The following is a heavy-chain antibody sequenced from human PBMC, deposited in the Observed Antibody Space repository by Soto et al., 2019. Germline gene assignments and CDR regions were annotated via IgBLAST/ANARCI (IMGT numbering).Heavy chain of an antibody. D-gene: IGHD3-10*01. V-gene: IGHV3-23*01. J-gene: IGHJ2*01. CDR3: AKDKGPGSYTNWCFDV. CDR2: IHGSGAIT. CDR1: GLTFSRFA. Sequence: EVQVLQSGGGLVQPGGSLRLSCAASGLTFSRFAMSWVRQAPGKGLEWVATIHGSGAITNYADSVRGRFTISRDNSKDRTYLQLNTLRVEDTAVYYCAKDKGPGSYTNWCFDVWGRGTLVTVSS.